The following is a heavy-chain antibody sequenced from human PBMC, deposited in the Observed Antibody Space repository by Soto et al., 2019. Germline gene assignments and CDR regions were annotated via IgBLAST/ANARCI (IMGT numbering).Heavy chain of an antibody. Sequence: QLQLQESGPGLVKPSVTLSLTCTVSGGSISSSSYYWAWIRQPPGKGLGWFGSIDYSGGTYYNPSLESRVAITVDTSKNQFSLKLTSVTAADTAVYYCARHVSVSGYKYYFDQWGQGTLVTVSS. CDR3: ARHVSVSGYKYYFDQ. V-gene: IGHV4-39*01. J-gene: IGHJ4*02. D-gene: IGHD5-12*01. CDR2: IDYSGGT. CDR1: GGSISSSSYY.